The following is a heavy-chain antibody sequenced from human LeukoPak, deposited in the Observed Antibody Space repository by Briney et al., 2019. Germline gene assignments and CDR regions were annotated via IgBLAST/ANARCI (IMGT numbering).Heavy chain of an antibody. Sequence: ASVKVSCKASGYTFNSYGISWVRQAPGQGLEWMGWISAYNGNTNYAQKFQGRITMTTDTSTSTAYMDLRSLRSDDTAVYYCARETGIAAAGKIYYFDYWGQGTLVTVSS. J-gene: IGHJ4*02. CDR3: ARETGIAAAGKIYYFDY. CDR2: ISAYNGNT. V-gene: IGHV1-18*01. D-gene: IGHD6-13*01. CDR1: GYTFNSYG.